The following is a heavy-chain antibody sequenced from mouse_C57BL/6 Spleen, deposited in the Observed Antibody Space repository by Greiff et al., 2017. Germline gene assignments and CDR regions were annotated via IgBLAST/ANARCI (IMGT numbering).Heavy chain of an antibody. CDR2: IYPGSGNT. J-gene: IGHJ1*03. Sequence: VQLQQSGAELVRPGASVKLSCKASGYTFTDYYINWVKQRPGQGLEWIARIYPGSGNTYYNEKFKGKATLTAEKSSSTAYMQLSSLTSEDSAVYFCARDDFLIWYFDVWGTGTTVTVSS. CDR1: GYTFTDYY. V-gene: IGHV1-76*01. CDR3: ARDDFLIWYFDV.